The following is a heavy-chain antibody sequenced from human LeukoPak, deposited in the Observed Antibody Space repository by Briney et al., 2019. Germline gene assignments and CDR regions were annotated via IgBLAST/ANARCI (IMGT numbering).Heavy chain of an antibody. Sequence: PSETLSLTCAVYGVSFSGYYWSWVRQPPGKGLEWVGEINHSGSTNYNPSLKSRVTISVDTPKNQFSLKLRSVTAADTAVYYCARGSGYSNYWGQGTLVTVSS. J-gene: IGHJ4*02. CDR3: ARGSGYSNY. CDR1: GVSFSGYY. CDR2: INHSGST. D-gene: IGHD2-2*03. V-gene: IGHV4-34*01.